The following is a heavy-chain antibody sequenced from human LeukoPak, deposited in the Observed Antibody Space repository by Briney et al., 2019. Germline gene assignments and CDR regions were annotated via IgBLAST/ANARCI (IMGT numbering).Heavy chain of an antibody. J-gene: IGHJ4*02. CDR3: ARVPRFYKSFDY. Sequence: PSETLSLTCAVYGGSFSGYYWSWIRQPPGKGLEWIGVINHSGSTNYNPSLKSRVTISVDTSKNQFSLKLSSVTAADTAVYYCARVPRFYKSFDYWGQGTLVTVSS. CDR2: INHSGST. V-gene: IGHV4-34*01. CDR1: GGSFSGYY. D-gene: IGHD3-3*01.